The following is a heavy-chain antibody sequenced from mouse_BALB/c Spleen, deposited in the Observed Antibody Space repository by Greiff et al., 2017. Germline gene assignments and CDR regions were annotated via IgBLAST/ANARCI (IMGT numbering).Heavy chain of an antibody. CDR2: IYPGDGDT. CDR3: ARDYDYWFAY. Sequence: QVQLKQSGAELVRPGSSVKISCKASGYAFSSYWMNWVKQRPGQGLEWIGQIYPGDGDTNYNGKFKGKATLTADKSSSTAYMQLSSLTSEDSAVYFCARDYDYWFAYWGQGTLVTVSA. V-gene: IGHV1-80*01. D-gene: IGHD2-4*01. CDR1: GYAFSSYW. J-gene: IGHJ3*01.